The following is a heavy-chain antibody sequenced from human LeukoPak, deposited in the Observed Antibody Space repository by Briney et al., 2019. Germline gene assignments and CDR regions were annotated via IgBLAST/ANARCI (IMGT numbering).Heavy chain of an antibody. J-gene: IGHJ4*02. Sequence: SETLSLTCTVSGGSISTYYWSWIRQPPGKGLEWIGYIYYRGSPKYNPSLESRVTISVDTSKNQFSLKLSSVTATDTAVYYCARGGDSGYDYLDYWGQGTLVTVSS. V-gene: IGHV4-59*08. CDR2: IYYRGSP. CDR3: ARGGDSGYDYLDY. CDR1: GGSISTYY. D-gene: IGHD5-12*01.